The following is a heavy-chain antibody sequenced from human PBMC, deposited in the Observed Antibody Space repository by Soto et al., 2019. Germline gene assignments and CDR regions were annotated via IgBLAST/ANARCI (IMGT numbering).Heavy chain of an antibody. J-gene: IGHJ3*02. CDR3: ARDALSYCSSTSCYADAFDI. CDR1: GFTFDDYA. V-gene: IGHV3-9*01. D-gene: IGHD2-2*01. Sequence: GGSLRLSCAASGFTFDDYAMHWVRQAPGKGLEWVSGISWNSGSIGCADSVKGRFTISRDNAKNSLYLQMNSLRAEDTAVYYCARDALSYCSSTSCYADAFDIWGQGTMVTVSS. CDR2: ISWNSGSI.